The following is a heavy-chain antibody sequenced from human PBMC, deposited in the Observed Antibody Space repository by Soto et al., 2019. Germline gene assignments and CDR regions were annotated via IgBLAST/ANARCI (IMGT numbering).Heavy chain of an antibody. CDR2: ISYDGSDK. CDR3: SKDLDGLQGLVDSSFCFDY. Sequence: QVQLVESGGGVVQPGRSLRLSCAASGFTFNSYGMHWVRQAPGKGLEWVAVISYDGSDKYYADSVKGRFTISRDNSKNTLYLQMNSRRAEDRAVYYCSKDLDGLQGLVDSSFCFDYWGQGTLVTVSS. CDR1: GFTFNSYG. D-gene: IGHD3-16*02. J-gene: IGHJ4*02. V-gene: IGHV3-30*18.